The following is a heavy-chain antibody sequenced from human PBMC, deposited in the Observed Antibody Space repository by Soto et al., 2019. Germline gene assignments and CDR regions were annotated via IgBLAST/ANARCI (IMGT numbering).Heavy chain of an antibody. CDR3: ARTHSGSYYSVFNY. CDR2: IYRSGTT. D-gene: IGHD1-26*01. CDR1: NFSISSGYY. Sequence: SETLSLTCVVSNFSISSGYYWGWIRQSPGKGLEWIASIYRSGTTSYNPSLKSRVTISVDPSKNQFSLMLTAVTAADTAVYHCARTHSGSYYSVFNYWGRGSLVTVSS. V-gene: IGHV4-38-2*01. J-gene: IGHJ4*02.